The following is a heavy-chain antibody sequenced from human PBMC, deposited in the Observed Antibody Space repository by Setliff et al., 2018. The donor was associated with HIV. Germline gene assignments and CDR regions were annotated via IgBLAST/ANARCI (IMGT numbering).Heavy chain of an antibody. CDR3: ARGHCSGTNCYGVDYYGTDV. Sequence: SETLSLTCTVSGGSITRTPYYWGWIRQPPGKGLEWIGSSYHTGITYDNPSLKSRVSMSVDKSKNQFSVKLTSVTAADTAVYYCARGHCSGTNCYGVDYYGTDVWGQGTTVTVSS. CDR1: GGSITRTPYY. D-gene: IGHD2-2*01. CDR2: SYHTGIT. J-gene: IGHJ6*02. V-gene: IGHV4-39*07.